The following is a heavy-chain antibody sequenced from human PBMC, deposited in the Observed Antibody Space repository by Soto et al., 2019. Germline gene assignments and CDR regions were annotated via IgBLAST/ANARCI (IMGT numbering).Heavy chain of an antibody. Sequence: QVQLVESGGGVVQPEMSLRLSCTASGFSLSIYGMHWVRQAPGKGLEWVAVMSFDGSQQYYADSVKGRFTISRDNSKNILYLQMNSLRAEDTAVYYCAKVTTYYYVDDAFDLWGQGTMVTVSS. CDR2: MSFDGSQQ. V-gene: IGHV3-30*18. CDR3: AKVTTYYYVDDAFDL. D-gene: IGHD3-10*02. J-gene: IGHJ3*01. CDR1: GFSLSIYG.